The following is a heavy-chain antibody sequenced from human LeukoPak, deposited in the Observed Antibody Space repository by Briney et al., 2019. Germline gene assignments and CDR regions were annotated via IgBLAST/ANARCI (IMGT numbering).Heavy chain of an antibody. CDR2: IIYDGYYK. Sequence: GLSLSRFRAASGFSYNNPGTQWVSHAPGKGLVWVALIIYDGYYKHYADSVKGRFTIHRHDSKNTLDLQVHRLRAADAPVYHCAKDLITMVRGSGMDVGGQGRTVTVS. V-gene: IGHV3-30*18. J-gene: IGHJ6*01. D-gene: IGHD3-10*01. CDR3: AKDLITMVRGSGMDV. CDR1: GFSYNNPG.